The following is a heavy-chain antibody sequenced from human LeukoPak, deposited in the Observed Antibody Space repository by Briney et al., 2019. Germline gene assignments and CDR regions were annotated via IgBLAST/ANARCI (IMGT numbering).Heavy chain of an antibody. D-gene: IGHD3-22*01. CDR3: ASTYYYDTSGYSTFDY. J-gene: IGHJ4*02. CDR1: GGSISSSSYY. Sequence: SEALSLTCTVSGGSISSSSYYWGWIRQPPGKGLEWIGSIYYSGSTYYNPSLKSRVTISVDTSKNQFSLKLSSVTAADTAVYYCASTYYYDTSGYSTFDYWGQGTLVAVSS. V-gene: IGHV4-39*01. CDR2: IYYSGST.